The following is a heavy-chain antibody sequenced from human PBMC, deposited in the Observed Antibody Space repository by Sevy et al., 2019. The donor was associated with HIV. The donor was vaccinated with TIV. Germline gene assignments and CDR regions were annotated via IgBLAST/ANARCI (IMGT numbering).Heavy chain of an antibody. CDR2: INWNGGST. D-gene: IGHD2-2*01. Sequence: GGSLRLSCAASGFTFDDYGMSWVRQAPGKGLEWVSGINWNGGSTGYADSVKGRFTISRDNAKNSLYLQMNSLRAEDTALYHCARDSPGSLVVPAAIVNDYWGQGTLVTVSS. CDR3: ARDSPGSLVVPAAIVNDY. J-gene: IGHJ4*02. V-gene: IGHV3-20*01. CDR1: GFTFDDYG.